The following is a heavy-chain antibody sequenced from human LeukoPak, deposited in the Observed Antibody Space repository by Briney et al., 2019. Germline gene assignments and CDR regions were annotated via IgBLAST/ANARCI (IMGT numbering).Heavy chain of an antibody. CDR3: AKGYSGYDSDFDY. J-gene: IGHJ4*02. V-gene: IGHV3-21*01. CDR1: GFTFSNYS. D-gene: IGHD5-12*01. CDR2: ISSSSSYI. Sequence: GGSLRLSCAASGFTFSNYSMNWVRQAPGKGLEWVSSISSSSSYIYYADSVKGRFTISRDNAKNSLYLQMNSLRAEDTAVYYCAKGYSGYDSDFDYWGQGTLVTVSS.